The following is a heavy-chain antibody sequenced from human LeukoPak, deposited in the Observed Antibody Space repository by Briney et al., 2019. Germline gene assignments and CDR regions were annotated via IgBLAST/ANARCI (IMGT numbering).Heavy chain of an antibody. CDR3: ARDMPYSSSSDY. D-gene: IGHD6-13*01. V-gene: IGHV3-7*01. Sequence: GSLRLSCAASGFPFSRYWMSLVRQAPGKGLEWVANIKQDGSEKYYVDSVKGRFTISRDNAKNSLYLQMNSLRAEDTAVYYCARDMPYSSSSDYWGQGTLVTVSS. CDR1: GFPFSRYW. J-gene: IGHJ4*02. CDR2: IKQDGSEK.